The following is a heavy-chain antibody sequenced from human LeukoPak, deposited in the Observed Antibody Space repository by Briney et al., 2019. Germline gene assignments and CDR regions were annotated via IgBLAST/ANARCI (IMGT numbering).Heavy chain of an antibody. D-gene: IGHD3-10*01. V-gene: IGHV4-31*03. J-gene: IGHJ4*02. CDR3: AASDYYGSGSHSFDY. CDR2: IYYSGST. CDR1: GVSISSGGYY. Sequence: PSETLSLTCTVSGVSISSGGYYWSWIRQHPGKGLEWIGYIYYSGSTYYNPSLKSRVTISVDTSKNQFSLKLSSVTAADTAVYYCAASDYYGSGSHSFDYWGQGTLVTVSS.